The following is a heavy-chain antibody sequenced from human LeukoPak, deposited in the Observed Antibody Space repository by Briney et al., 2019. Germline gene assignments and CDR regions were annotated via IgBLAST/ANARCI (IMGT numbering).Heavy chain of an antibody. CDR2: IGSSGSTT. V-gene: IGHV3-23*01. D-gene: IGHD6-19*01. CDR3: AKLGGGVTVTGLRYFDY. Sequence: GGSLRLSCAASGFTFSNYGLSWVRQAPGKGLEWVSGIGSSGSTTYYADSVKGRFTISRDNSKITLYLQMNSLRAEDTAVYYCAKLGGGVTVTGLRYFDYWGQGTLVTVSS. CDR1: GFTFSNYG. J-gene: IGHJ4*02.